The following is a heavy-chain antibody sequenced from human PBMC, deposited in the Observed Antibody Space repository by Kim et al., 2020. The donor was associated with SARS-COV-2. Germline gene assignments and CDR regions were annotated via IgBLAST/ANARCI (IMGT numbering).Heavy chain of an antibody. V-gene: IGHV1-69*13. J-gene: IGHJ4*02. CDR3: ARDRRARAIVVVPAAPYYFDY. D-gene: IGHD2-2*01. CDR1: GGTFSSYA. CDR2: IIPIFGTA. Sequence: SVKVSCKASGGTFSSYAISWVRQAPGQGLEWMGGIIPIFGTANYAQKFQGRVTITADESTSTAYMELSSLRSEDTAVYYCARDRRARAIVVVPAAPYYFDYWGQGTLVTVSS.